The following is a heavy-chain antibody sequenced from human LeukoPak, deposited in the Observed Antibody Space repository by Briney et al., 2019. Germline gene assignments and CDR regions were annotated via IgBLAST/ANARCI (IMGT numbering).Heavy chain of an antibody. CDR3: ARLWGYCSGGSCYSTPY. D-gene: IGHD2-15*01. CDR2: IKSDGSIT. CDR1: GFTFSSYW. V-gene: IGHV3-74*01. Sequence: GGSLRLSCATSGFTFSSYWMHWVRQAPGKGLVWVSRIKSDGSITNYADSVKGRFTISRDNAKNTLYLEMNSLRAEDTAVYYCARLWGYCSGGSCYSTPYWGQGTLVTVSS. J-gene: IGHJ4*02.